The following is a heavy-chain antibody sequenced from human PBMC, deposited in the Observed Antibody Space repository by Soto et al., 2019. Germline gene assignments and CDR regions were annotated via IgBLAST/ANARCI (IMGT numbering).Heavy chain of an antibody. D-gene: IGHD3-9*01. CDR3: VSHFDWTLGT. Sequence: EVQLVESGGDLVQAGGSLRLSCAASGFTFSTFWMTWVRQAPGAGLEWVANIKPDGSEGNYVDSVRGRFTISRDNAKNSLYLQLNGLRAEDTAVYYCVSHFDWTLGTWGQGTMVTVSS. V-gene: IGHV3-7*01. CDR1: GFTFSTFW. CDR2: IKPDGSEG. J-gene: IGHJ5*02.